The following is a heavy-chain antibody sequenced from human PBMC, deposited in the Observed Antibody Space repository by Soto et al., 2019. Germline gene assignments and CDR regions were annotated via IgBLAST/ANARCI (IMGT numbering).Heavy chain of an antibody. CDR3: AKDRAGAYYYGSGSYFDY. Sequence: GGSLRLSCAASGFTFSSYAMSWVRQAPGKGLEWVSAISGSGGSTYYADSVKGRFTISRDNSKNTLYLQMNSLRAEDTAVYYCAKDRAGAYYYGSGSYFDYWGQGTLVTVSS. CDR1: GFTFSSYA. D-gene: IGHD3-10*01. J-gene: IGHJ4*02. V-gene: IGHV3-23*01. CDR2: ISGSGGST.